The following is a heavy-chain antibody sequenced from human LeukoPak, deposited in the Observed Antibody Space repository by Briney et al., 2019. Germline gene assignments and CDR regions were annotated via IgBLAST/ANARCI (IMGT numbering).Heavy chain of an antibody. Sequence: SVKVSCKASGGTFSSFAISWVRQAPEQGLEWMGGIIPIFGTANYAQKFQDRVTITADESTSTAYMELSSLRSEDTAVYYCARDLRYYGSGSYPYDAFDIWGQGTMVTVSS. CDR2: IIPIFGTA. J-gene: IGHJ3*02. V-gene: IGHV1-69*01. D-gene: IGHD3-10*01. CDR3: ARDLRYYGSGSYPYDAFDI. CDR1: GGTFSSFA.